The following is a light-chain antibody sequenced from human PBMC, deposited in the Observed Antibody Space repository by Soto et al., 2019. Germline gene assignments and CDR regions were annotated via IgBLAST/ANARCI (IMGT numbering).Light chain of an antibody. CDR3: QQYGSSPA. CDR2: GAS. Sequence: EIVLTQSPGTLSLSPGERATLSCRASQSFSSSYLACYQQKPGQAPRLLIYGASIRATGIPYSFSGSGSGTDFTLTSNRLQPEDFAVYYCQQYGSSPAFGQWTKLEIK. V-gene: IGKV3-20*01. J-gene: IGKJ2*01. CDR1: QSFSSSY.